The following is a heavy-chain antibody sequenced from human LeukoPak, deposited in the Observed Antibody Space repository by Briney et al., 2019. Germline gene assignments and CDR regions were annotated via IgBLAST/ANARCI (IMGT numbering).Heavy chain of an antibody. D-gene: IGHD6-19*01. Sequence: GASVKVSCKASGYTFTSYGISWVRQAPGRGLEWVGWISAYNGNTNYAQKLQGRDTMTTDTSTSTAYMELRSLRSDDTAVYYCARRMTVAGTRWFDPWGQGTLVTVSS. CDR3: ARRMTVAGTRWFDP. CDR2: ISAYNGNT. CDR1: GYTFTSYG. V-gene: IGHV1-18*01. J-gene: IGHJ5*02.